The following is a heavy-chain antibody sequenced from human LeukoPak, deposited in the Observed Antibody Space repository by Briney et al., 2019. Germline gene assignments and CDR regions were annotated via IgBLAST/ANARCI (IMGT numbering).Heavy chain of an antibody. CDR3: EKSGGTETIGTIWYGPLDH. CDR2: TGGGDDIT. D-gene: IGHD2-2*01. V-gene: IGHV3-23*01. J-gene: IGHJ4*02. Sequence: GGSLRLSRTTSGFTFGKYIMTWVRPAPRSGLEWVFSTGGGDDITIYADSVKGRFRISRDDSKNTVFLQISSLRVEDTARYDCEKSGGTETIGTIWYGPLDHWGQGTQVTVSS. CDR1: GFTFGKYI.